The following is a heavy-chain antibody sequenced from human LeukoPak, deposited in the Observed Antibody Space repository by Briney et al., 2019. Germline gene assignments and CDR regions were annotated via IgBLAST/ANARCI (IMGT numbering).Heavy chain of an antibody. J-gene: IGHJ4*02. D-gene: IGHD3-22*01. CDR3: ARPISYYYDSSGSLSYFDY. CDR2: INWNGGST. CDR1: GFTFDDYG. V-gene: IGHV3-20*04. Sequence: GGSLRLSCAASGFTFDDYGMTWVRQVPGKGLEWVSGINWNGGSTGYADSVKGRFTISRDNAKNSLYLQMNSLRAEDTASYYCARPISYYYDSSGSLSYFDYWGQGTLVTVSS.